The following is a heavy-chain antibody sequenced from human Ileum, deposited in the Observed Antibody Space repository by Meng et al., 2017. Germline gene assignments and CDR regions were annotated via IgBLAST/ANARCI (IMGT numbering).Heavy chain of an antibody. D-gene: IGHD6-13*01. Sequence: GGSLRLSCAASGFTFDDYGMSWVRQAPGKGLEWVSGINWNGGSTGYADSVKGRFTISRDNAKNSLYLQMHSLRAEDTALYYCAREERIAAAGTVVWYFDLWGRGTLVTVSS. J-gene: IGHJ2*01. CDR2: INWNGGST. CDR1: GFTFDDYG. V-gene: IGHV3-20*04. CDR3: AREERIAAAGTVVWYFDL.